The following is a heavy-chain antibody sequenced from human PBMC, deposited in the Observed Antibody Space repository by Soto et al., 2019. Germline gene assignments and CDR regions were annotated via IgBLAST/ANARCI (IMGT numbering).Heavy chain of an antibody. D-gene: IGHD2-15*01. V-gene: IGHV1-69*01. CDR2: IIPMFAAT. CDR1: GGSFSDFA. CDR3: ARGAIVAVPAALSSYHDYTNYRFDS. J-gene: IGHJ4*02. Sequence: QVQLAQSGAEMTKPGSSVKVSCRASGGSFSDFAFSWVRQAPGQGLEWMGGIIPMFAATKYAQRLQDRVTITAEASTNTVFLALNSLTSEDTAIYFCARGAIVAVPAALSSYHDYTNYRFDSWGQGTLVTVSS.